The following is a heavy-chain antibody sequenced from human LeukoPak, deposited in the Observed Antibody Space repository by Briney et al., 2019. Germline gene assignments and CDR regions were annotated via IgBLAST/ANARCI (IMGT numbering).Heavy chain of an antibody. CDR3: ARLLLWFGELLPKPDY. CDR2: ISAYNGNT. Sequence: GASVKVSCKASGYAFTSYGISWVRQAPGQGLEWMGWISAYNGNTNYAQKLQGRVTMTTDTSTSTAYMELRSLRSDDTAVYYCARLLLWFGELLPKPDYWGQGTLVTVSS. D-gene: IGHD3-10*01. J-gene: IGHJ4*02. CDR1: GYAFTSYG. V-gene: IGHV1-18*01.